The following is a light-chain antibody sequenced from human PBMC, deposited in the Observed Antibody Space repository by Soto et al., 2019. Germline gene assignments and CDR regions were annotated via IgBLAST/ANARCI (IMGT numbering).Light chain of an antibody. CDR3: KKYTSAPLT. Sequence: DIQMTQSPSSLSASVGDRVTITCRASQGITNYLAWYQQQPGKVPKLLIYAASTLQSGIPSRFSGSGSGTDFPLTISSLQPEDEATYYYKKYTSAPLTFGGGTKVEIK. V-gene: IGKV1-27*01. J-gene: IGKJ4*01. CDR1: QGITNY. CDR2: AAS.